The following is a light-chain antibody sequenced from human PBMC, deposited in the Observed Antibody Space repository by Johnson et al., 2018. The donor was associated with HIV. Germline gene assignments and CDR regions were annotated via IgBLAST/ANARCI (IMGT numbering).Light chain of an antibody. Sequence: QSVLTQPPSVSAAPGQKVTISCSGSSSNIGNNYVSWYQQLPGTAPKLLICENNKRPSGIPDRFSASQSGTSPTLAITGLPSGDEADYYCGTWDTSLGAQYVFGSGTKVTVL. J-gene: IGLJ1*01. CDR3: GTWDTSLGAQYV. CDR2: ENN. CDR1: SSNIGNNY. V-gene: IGLV1-51*02.